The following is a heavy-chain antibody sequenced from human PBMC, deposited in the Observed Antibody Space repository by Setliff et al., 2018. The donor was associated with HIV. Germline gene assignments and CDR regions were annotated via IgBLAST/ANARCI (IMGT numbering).Heavy chain of an antibody. D-gene: IGHD3-22*01. V-gene: IGHV3-7*03. CDR3: GVIVRRTEFNY. Sequence: GGSLRLSCTASGLMFSSYWMRWVRQAPGKGLEWVANINQDGTKKYYVDSVKGRFTVSRDNAKNSLYLQMNSLRTEDTAVYYCGVIVRRTEFNYWGQGTLVTVSS. J-gene: IGHJ4*02. CDR2: INQDGTKK. CDR1: GLMFSSYW.